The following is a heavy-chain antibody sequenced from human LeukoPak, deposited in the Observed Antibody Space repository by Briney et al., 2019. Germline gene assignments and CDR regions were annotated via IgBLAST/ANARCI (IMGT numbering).Heavy chain of an antibody. Sequence: GGSLRLSCAASGLTFSSYAMSWVRQAPGKGLEWVSSVNGSGYSAYYADSVKGRFTFSRDNSKDTLFLQMSTLRVEDTAVYYCAKVVSYSSGWFFHHWGQGTLVTVSS. CDR2: VNGSGYSA. CDR1: GLTFSSYA. J-gene: IGHJ1*01. D-gene: IGHD6-19*01. CDR3: AKVVSYSSGWFFHH. V-gene: IGHV3-23*01.